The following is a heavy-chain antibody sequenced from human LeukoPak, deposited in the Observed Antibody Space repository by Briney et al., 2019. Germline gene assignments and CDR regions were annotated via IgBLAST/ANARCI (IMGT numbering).Heavy chain of an antibody. CDR2: ISSSSSYI. CDR3: AREVNDAFDI. J-gene: IGHJ3*02. V-gene: IGHV3-21*04. Sequence: GGSLRLSCAASGFTFSSYSMNWVRQAPGKGLEWVSSISSSSSYIYYADSVKGRFTISRDNSKNTLYLQMNSLRAEDTAVYYCAREVNDAFDIWGQGTMVTVSS. CDR1: GFTFSSYS.